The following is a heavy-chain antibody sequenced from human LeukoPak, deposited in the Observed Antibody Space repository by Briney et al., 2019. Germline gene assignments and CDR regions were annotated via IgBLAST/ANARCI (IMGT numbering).Heavy chain of an antibody. CDR3: ARGLPVVRFLEWFDVVEPDYFDY. J-gene: IGHJ4*02. Sequence: SVKVSCKASGGTFSSYAISWVRQAPGQGLEWMGGIIPIFGTANYAQKFQGRVTITTDESTSTAYMEPSSLRSEDTAVYYCARGLPVVRFLEWFDVVEPDYFDYWGQGTLVTVSS. V-gene: IGHV1-69*05. CDR2: IIPIFGTA. CDR1: GGTFSSYA. D-gene: IGHD3-3*01.